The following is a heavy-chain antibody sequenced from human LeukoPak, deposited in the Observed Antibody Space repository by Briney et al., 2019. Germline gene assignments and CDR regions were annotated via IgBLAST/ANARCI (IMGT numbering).Heavy chain of an antibody. J-gene: IGHJ4*02. D-gene: IGHD3-9*01. Sequence: GASLRLSCAASGFTFSNYAMSWVRQAPGKGLEWVSAIVGSGGSTYYADSVKGRFTISRDNSKNTLFLQINSLRVEDTALYYCSKWGDYDVLTGYYDSDFWGQGTLVTVSS. CDR3: SKWGDYDVLTGYYDSDF. CDR1: GFTFSNYA. V-gene: IGHV3-23*01. CDR2: IVGSGGST.